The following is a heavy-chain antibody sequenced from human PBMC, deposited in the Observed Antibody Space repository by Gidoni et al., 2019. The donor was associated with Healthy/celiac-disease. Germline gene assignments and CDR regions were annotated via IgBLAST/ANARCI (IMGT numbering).Heavy chain of an antibody. CDR3: ARDPLGPYSSSWYSAGEKFMDV. J-gene: IGHJ6*02. V-gene: IGHV3-74*01. CDR2: INSDGSST. D-gene: IGHD6-13*01. Sequence: EVQLVESGGGLVQPGGSLRLSCAASGFTFSSYWMHWVRQAPGKGLVWVSRINSDGSSTSYADSVKGRFTISRDNAKNTLYLQMNSLRAEDTAVYYCARDPLGPYSSSWYSAGEKFMDVWGQGTTVTVSS. CDR1: GFTFSSYW.